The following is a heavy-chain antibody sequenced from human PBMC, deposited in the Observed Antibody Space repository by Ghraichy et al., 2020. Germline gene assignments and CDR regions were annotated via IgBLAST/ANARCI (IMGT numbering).Heavy chain of an antibody. V-gene: IGHV4-61*02. J-gene: IGHJ3*02. Sequence: SQTLSLTCTVSGGSISSGDYYWSWIRQPAGKGLEWIGRIYASGGSTNYNPSLKSRVTISLDTSKNHFSLNLSSVTAADTAVYYCARGNADFGRSGFDIWGQGTMVTISS. D-gene: IGHD4-23*01. CDR2: IYASGGST. CDR3: ARGNADFGRSGFDI. CDR1: GGSISSGDYY.